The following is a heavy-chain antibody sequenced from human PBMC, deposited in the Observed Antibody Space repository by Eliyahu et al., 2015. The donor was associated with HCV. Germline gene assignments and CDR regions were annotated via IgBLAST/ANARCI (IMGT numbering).Heavy chain of an antibody. J-gene: IGHJ4*02. CDR3: ARDVIQYGGNSKIPDLFDY. D-gene: IGHD4-23*01. V-gene: IGHV3-30-3*01. CDR1: GFTFSXXA. Sequence: QVQLVESGGGVVQPGRSLXLSCAASGFTFSXXAMPWVRQAPGKGLEWVAVISYDGSNKYYADSVKGRFTISRDNSKNTLYLQMNSLRAEDTAVYYCARDVIQYGGNSKIPDLFDYWGQGTLVTVSS. CDR2: ISYDGSNK.